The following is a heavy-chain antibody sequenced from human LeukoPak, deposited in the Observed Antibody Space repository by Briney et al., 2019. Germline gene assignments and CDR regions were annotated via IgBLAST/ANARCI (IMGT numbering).Heavy chain of an antibody. J-gene: IGHJ4*02. V-gene: IGHV4-34*01. CDR2: INHSGST. CDR1: GGSFSGYY. Sequence: SETLSLTCAVYGGSFSGYYWSWIRQPPGKGLEWIGEINHSGSTNYNPSLKSRVTISVDMSKNQFSLKLSSVTAADTAVYYCARGRTVAVDYWGQGTLVTVSS. D-gene: IGHD4-23*01. CDR3: ARGRTVAVDY.